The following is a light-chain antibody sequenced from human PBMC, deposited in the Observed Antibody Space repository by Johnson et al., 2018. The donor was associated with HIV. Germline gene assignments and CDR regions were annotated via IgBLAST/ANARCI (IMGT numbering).Light chain of an antibody. CDR2: ENN. Sequence: QSVLTHPHSVSAAPGQKVTISCSGSSSNIGNNYVSWYQQLPGTAPKLLIYENNKRPSGIPDRFSGSKSGTSATLGITGLQTGDEADYYCGTVDSSLSAYVFGTGTKVTVL. CDR1: SSNIGNNY. V-gene: IGLV1-51*02. J-gene: IGLJ1*01. CDR3: GTVDSSLSAYV.